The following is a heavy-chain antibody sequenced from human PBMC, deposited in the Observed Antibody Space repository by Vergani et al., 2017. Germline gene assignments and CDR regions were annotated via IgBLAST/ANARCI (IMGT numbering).Heavy chain of an antibody. CDR3: ARDYGTNTHAFDI. CDR2: VSSSSSYI. Sequence: EVQLVESGGGLVKPGGSLRLSCAASGFTFSGYTMHWVRQAPGKGLEWVSSVSSSSSYIYYADSMKGRFTISRDNAKNSLYLQMNSLRAEDTAVYYCARDYGTNTHAFDIWGQGTMVTVSS. V-gene: IGHV3-21*01. D-gene: IGHD4/OR15-4a*01. CDR1: GFTFSGYT. J-gene: IGHJ3*02.